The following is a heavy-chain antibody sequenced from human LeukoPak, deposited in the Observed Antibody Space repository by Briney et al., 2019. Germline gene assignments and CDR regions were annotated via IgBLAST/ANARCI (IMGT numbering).Heavy chain of an antibody. Sequence: PGTPSLTCAVYGGSFSGYYWNWVRQPPGKGLEWIGEINHSGSTNYNPSLKSRVTISVDTSKNQFSLKLNSVTAADTAVYYCARGRILGSNPLGYWGQGTMVT. V-gene: IGHV4-34*01. CDR1: GGSFSGYY. D-gene: IGHD2-15*01. CDR3: ARGRILGSNPLGY. CDR2: INHSGST. J-gene: IGHJ4*02.